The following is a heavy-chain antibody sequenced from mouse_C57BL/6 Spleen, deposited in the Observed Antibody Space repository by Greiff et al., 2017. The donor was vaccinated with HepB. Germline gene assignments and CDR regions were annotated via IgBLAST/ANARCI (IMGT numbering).Heavy chain of an antibody. J-gene: IGHJ3*01. CDR3: ARDRGYDVY. Sequence: EVKLMESGPGLVKPSQSLSLTCSVTGYSITSGYYWNWIRQFPGNKLEWMGYISYDGSNNYNPSLKNRISITRDTSKNQFFLKLNSVTTEDTATYYCARDRGYDVYWGQGTLVTVSA. D-gene: IGHD2-2*01. CDR1: GYSITSGYY. V-gene: IGHV3-6*01. CDR2: ISYDGSN.